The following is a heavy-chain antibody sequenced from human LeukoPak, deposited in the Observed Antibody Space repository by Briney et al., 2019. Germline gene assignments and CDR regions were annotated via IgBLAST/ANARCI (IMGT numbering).Heavy chain of an antibody. Sequence: SETLSLTCAVYGGSFSGYYWSWIRQPPGKGLEWIGEINHSGSTNYNPSLKSRVTISVDTSKNQFSLKLSSVAAADTAVYYCARGQSGYYHYYYYYGMDVWGQGTTVTVSS. CDR3: ARGQSGYYHYYYYYGMDV. CDR2: INHSGST. CDR1: GGSFSGYY. V-gene: IGHV4-34*01. D-gene: IGHD3-22*01. J-gene: IGHJ6*02.